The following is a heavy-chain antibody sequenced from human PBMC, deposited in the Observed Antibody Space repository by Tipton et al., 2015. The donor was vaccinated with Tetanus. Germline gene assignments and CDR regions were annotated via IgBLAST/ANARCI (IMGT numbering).Heavy chain of an antibody. Sequence: TLSLTCAVSGGSFSEFYWSWIRQPPGKGLEWIGEINHSGSANKNPSLKSRVTMSVDTSKNQFSLKMSSVTAADTAVYYCARWGDASGSTNLYAFDIWGQGTMVSVSP. CDR2: INHSGSA. CDR3: ARWGDASGSTNLYAFDI. D-gene: IGHD3-10*01. V-gene: IGHV4-34*01. J-gene: IGHJ3*02. CDR1: GGSFSEFY.